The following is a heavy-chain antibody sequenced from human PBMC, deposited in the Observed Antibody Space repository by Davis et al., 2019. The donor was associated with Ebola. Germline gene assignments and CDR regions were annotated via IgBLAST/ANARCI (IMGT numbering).Heavy chain of an antibody. CDR3: ARGRNGGWDFDY. J-gene: IGHJ4*02. CDR2: ISAYNGHT. Sequence: ASVKVSCKASGYTFNSHGISWVRQAPGHGLEWMAWISAYNGHTNYAQKFQGRLTLTTDTSTSTVYMELRSLTSDDTAEYYCARGRNGGWDFDYWGQGTRVTASS. D-gene: IGHD6-19*01. V-gene: IGHV1-18*01. CDR1: GYTFNSHG.